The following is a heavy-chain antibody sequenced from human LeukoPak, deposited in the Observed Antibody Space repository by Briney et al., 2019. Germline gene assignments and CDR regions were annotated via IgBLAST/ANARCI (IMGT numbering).Heavy chain of an antibody. V-gene: IGHV4-59*12. Sequence: PSETLSLTCTVSGGSISSYYWNWIRQPPGKGLEWIGYMYYSGTTNHNPSLKSRVTMSVDTSKNQFSLRLASVTAADTAVNYCARVADRFGYNYGIDEYFDYWGQGTLVTVSS. J-gene: IGHJ4*02. D-gene: IGHD5-18*01. CDR3: ARVADRFGYNYGIDEYFDY. CDR1: GGSISSYY. CDR2: MYYSGTT.